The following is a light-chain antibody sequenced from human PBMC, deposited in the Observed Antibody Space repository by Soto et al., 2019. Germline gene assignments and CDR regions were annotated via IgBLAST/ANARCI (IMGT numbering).Light chain of an antibody. Sequence: EIVLTQSPGTLSLSPGERATLSCRASQSVSSSYFAWYQQKPGQAPRLLIYGASSRTTGIPDRFSGSGYGTDFTLTISRLEPEDFAVYYCQQYGSSPKITFGQGTRLEIK. CDR1: QSVSSSY. CDR2: GAS. CDR3: QQYGSSPKIT. J-gene: IGKJ5*01. V-gene: IGKV3-20*01.